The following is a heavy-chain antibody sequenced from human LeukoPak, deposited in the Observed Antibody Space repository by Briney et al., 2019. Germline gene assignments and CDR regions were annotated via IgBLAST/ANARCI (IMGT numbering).Heavy chain of an antibody. D-gene: IGHD3-10*01. Sequence: EGSLRLSCAASGFTFSSYEMNWVRQAPGKGLEWVSYISSSGSTIYYADSVKGRFTISRDNAKNSLYLQMNSLGAEDTAVYYCARDPSFGDNWFDPWGQGTLVTVSS. J-gene: IGHJ5*02. V-gene: IGHV3-48*03. CDR3: ARDPSFGDNWFDP. CDR2: ISSSGSTI. CDR1: GFTFSSYE.